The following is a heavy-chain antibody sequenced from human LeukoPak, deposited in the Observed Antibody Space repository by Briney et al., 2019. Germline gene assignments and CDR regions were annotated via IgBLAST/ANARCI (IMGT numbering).Heavy chain of an antibody. Sequence: GGSLRLSCAASGFTFDDYGMSWVRQAPGKGLEWVSGINWNGGSTGYADSVKGRFTISRDNAKNSLYLQMNSLRAEDTALYCCARYFYYYDSSGYYGRYFDYWGQGTRVTVSS. CDR3: ARYFYYYDSSGYYGRYFDY. J-gene: IGHJ4*02. CDR2: INWNGGST. CDR1: GFTFDDYG. D-gene: IGHD3-22*01. V-gene: IGHV3-20*04.